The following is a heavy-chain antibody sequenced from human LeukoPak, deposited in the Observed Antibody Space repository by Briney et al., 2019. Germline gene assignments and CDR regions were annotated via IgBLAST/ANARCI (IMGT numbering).Heavy chain of an antibody. D-gene: IGHD2-2*01. CDR2: LSHSGSS. J-gene: IGHJ3*02. CDR1: GGSVSSYY. Sequence: SETLFLTCTVPGGSVSSYYWSWIRQPPGRGLEWIGYLSHSGSSDSNPSLKSRVTILVDTSKNQFSLKLTSVTAADTAVYYCARARYANAWYAFDIWGQGTMVTVSS. V-gene: IGHV4-59*02. CDR3: ARARYANAWYAFDI.